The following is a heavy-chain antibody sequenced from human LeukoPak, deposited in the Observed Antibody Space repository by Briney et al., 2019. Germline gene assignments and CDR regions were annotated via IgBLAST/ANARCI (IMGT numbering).Heavy chain of an antibody. CDR2: IYPGDSDT. CDR1: GSIFSTYW. Sequence: HGAPLKISCKGSGSIFSTYWIGWVRELGGKVLEWMGIIYPGDSDTKYSPSFQGQVTISVDKFLSTAYLQWSSLKASDTAMYYCARHNGAGIQQWLSPDYWGQGTLVIVSS. V-gene: IGHV5-51*01. J-gene: IGHJ4*02. D-gene: IGHD5-18*01. CDR3: ARHNGAGIQQWLSPDY.